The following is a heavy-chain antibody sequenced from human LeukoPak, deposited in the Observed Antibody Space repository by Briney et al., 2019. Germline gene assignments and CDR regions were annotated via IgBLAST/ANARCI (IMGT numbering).Heavy chain of an antibody. J-gene: IGHJ5*02. CDR2: INHSGST. CDR1: GGSFSGYY. Sequence: SETLSLTCAVYGGSFSGYYWSWIRQPPGKGLEWIGEINHSGSTNYNPSLKSRVTISVDTTKNQFSLKLSSVTAADTAVYYCARGLAYCSSTSCHNWFDPWGQGTLVTVSS. CDR3: ARGLAYCSSTSCHNWFDP. D-gene: IGHD2-2*01. V-gene: IGHV4-34*01.